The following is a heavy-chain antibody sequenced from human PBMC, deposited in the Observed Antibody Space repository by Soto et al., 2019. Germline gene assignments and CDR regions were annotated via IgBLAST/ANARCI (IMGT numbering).Heavy chain of an antibody. V-gene: IGHV4-30-4*01. J-gene: IGHJ6*02. CDR3: ARGNYYYGMDV. Sequence: SETLSLTCTVSGGSISSCDYYWSWIRQPPVKGLEWIGYIYYSGSTYYNPSLKSRVTISVDTSKNQFSLKLSSVTAADTAVYYCARGNYYYGMDVWGQGTTVNVSS. CDR2: IYYSGST. CDR1: GGSISSCDYY.